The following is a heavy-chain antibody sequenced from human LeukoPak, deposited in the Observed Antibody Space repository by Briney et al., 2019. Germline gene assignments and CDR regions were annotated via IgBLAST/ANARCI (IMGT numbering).Heavy chain of an antibody. CDR1: GYTFTGYY. CDR3: ARSGSGWYRDAFDI. V-gene: IGHV1-2*02. Sequence: ASVKVSCKASGYTFTGYYMHWVRQAPGQGLEWMGWINPNSGGTNYAQKFQGRVAMTRDTSISTAYMELSRLRSDDTAVYYCARSGSGWYRDAFDIWGQGTMVTVSS. CDR2: INPNSGGT. J-gene: IGHJ3*02. D-gene: IGHD6-19*01.